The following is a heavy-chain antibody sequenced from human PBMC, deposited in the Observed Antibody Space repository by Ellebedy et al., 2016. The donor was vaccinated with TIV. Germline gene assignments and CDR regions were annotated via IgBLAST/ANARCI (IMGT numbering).Heavy chain of an antibody. CDR3: ARVYDSSDY. J-gene: IGHJ4*02. CDR1: GFPFRRYW. V-gene: IGHV3-7*01. D-gene: IGHD3-22*01. CDR2: IKQDGSEK. Sequence: GESLKIPCAASGFPFRRYWMSSVRQAPGQGLEWVANIKQDGSEKYYVDSVKGRFTIYRDNAKNSLYLQMNSLRAEDTAVYYWARVYDSSDYWGQGTLVTVSS.